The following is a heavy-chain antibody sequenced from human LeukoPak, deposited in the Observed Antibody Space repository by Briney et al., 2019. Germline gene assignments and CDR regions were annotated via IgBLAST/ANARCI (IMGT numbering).Heavy chain of an antibody. V-gene: IGHV3-53*01. D-gene: IGHD6-19*01. J-gene: IGHJ4*02. CDR1: GFTVSSNY. CDR2: IYSGGST. CDR3: AKDLLAVAGYQFDY. Sequence: PGGSLRLSCAASGFTVSSNYMSWVRQAPGKGLEWVSVIYSGGSTYYADSVKGRFTISRDNSKNTLDLQMNSLRAEDTAVYYCAKDLLAVAGYQFDYWGRGTLVSVSS.